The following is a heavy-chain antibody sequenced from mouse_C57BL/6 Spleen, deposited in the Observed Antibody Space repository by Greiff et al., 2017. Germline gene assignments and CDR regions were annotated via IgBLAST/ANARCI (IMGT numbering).Heavy chain of an antibody. CDR1: GYSITSGYY. V-gene: IGHV3-6*01. CDR2: ISYDGSN. J-gene: IGHJ4*01. D-gene: IGHD4-1*01. Sequence: EVKVEESGPGLVKPSQSLSLTCSVTGYSITSGYYWNWIRQFPGNKLEWMGYISYDGSNNYNPSLKNRISITRDTSKNQFFLKLNSVTTEDTATYYCARGDWGYAMDYWGQGTSVTVSS. CDR3: ARGDWGYAMDY.